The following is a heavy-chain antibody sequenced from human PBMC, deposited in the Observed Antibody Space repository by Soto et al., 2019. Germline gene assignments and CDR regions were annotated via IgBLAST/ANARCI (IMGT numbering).Heavy chain of an antibody. CDR1: GFTFSDYY. Sequence: PGGSLRLSCAASGFTFSDYYMSWIRQAPGKGLEWVSYISSSGSTIYYADSVKGRFTISRDNAKNSLYLQMNSLRAEDTAVYYCARGEIAVDSNAAFDIWGQGTMVTVSS. J-gene: IGHJ3*02. D-gene: IGHD6-19*01. V-gene: IGHV3-11*01. CDR2: ISSSGSTI. CDR3: ARGEIAVDSNAAFDI.